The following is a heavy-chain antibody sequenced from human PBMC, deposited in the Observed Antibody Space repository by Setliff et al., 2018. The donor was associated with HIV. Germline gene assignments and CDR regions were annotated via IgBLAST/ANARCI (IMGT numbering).Heavy chain of an antibody. CDR3: AKCGGVTCYSASWYFDY. Sequence: PGGSLRLSCAASGFTFSSYGMHWVRQAPGKGLEWVAFIRYDGSNQYYADSVKGRFTISRDNSKNTLYLQMNSLRAEDTAVYYCAKCGGVTCYSASWYFDYWGQGTLVTVSS. D-gene: IGHD2-15*01. V-gene: IGHV3-30*02. CDR1: GFTFSSYG. J-gene: IGHJ4*02. CDR2: IRYDGSNQ.